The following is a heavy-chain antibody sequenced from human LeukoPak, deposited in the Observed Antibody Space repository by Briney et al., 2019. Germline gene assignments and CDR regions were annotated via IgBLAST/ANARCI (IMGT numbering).Heavy chain of an antibody. CDR3: AREGSYSGSGSPPLDY. D-gene: IGHD3-10*01. Sequence: SETLSLTCAVYGGSFSDYYWSWIRPPPGKGLEWIGEINHIGTTNYNPSLKSRATMSVDLSKNHFSLKLSSATAAVTAVYYCAREGSYSGSGSPPLDYWGQGTLVTVSS. V-gene: IGHV4-34*01. CDR1: GGSFSDYY. J-gene: IGHJ4*02. CDR2: INHIGTT.